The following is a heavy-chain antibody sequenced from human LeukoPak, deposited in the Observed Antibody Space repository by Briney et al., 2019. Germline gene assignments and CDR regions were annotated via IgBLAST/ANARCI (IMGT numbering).Heavy chain of an antibody. D-gene: IGHD6-13*01. Sequence: PGGSLRLSWAASGFTFSSYGMHWVRQAPGKGLEWVAVIWYDGSNKYYADSVKGRFTISRDNSKNTLYLQMNSLRAEDTAVYYCARVGAAADPYYFDYWGQGTLVTVSS. CDR2: IWYDGSNK. J-gene: IGHJ4*02. CDR3: ARVGAAADPYYFDY. CDR1: GFTFSSYG. V-gene: IGHV3-33*01.